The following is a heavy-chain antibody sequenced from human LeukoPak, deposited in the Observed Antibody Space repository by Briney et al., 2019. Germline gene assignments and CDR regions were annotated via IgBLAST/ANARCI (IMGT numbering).Heavy chain of an antibody. CDR2: INHSLST. CDR3: ARGRSIWFGETRFDY. D-gene: IGHD3-10*01. J-gene: IGHJ4*02. CDR1: GGSFSGYY. Sequence: PSETLSLTCAVYGGSFSGYYWSWIRQPPGKGLEGIGEINHSLSTNYNPSLKSRVTISVDTSKNQFSLKLSSVAAADTAVYYCARGRSIWFGETRFDYWGQGTLVTVSS. V-gene: IGHV4-34*01.